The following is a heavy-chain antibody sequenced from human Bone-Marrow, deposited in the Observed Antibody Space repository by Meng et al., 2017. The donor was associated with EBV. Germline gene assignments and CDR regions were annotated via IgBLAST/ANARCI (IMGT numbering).Heavy chain of an antibody. J-gene: IGHJ4*02. CDR1: GFTFSNYG. D-gene: IGHD6-19*01. CDR3: AREVNSVSSGFFDY. Sequence: GQLVESGGGVVQPGKSLRLSCAAAGFTFSNYGMNGVRQAPGKGLEWVSVIWYDGSNKYYGDSVKGRFTVSRDNSKNTLYLQMTSLRAEDTAVYYCAREVNSVSSGFFDYWGQGTLVTVSS. V-gene: IGHV3-33*01. CDR2: IWYDGSNK.